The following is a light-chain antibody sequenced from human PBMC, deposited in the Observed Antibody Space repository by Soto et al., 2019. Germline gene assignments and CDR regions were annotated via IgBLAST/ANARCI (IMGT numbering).Light chain of an antibody. CDR2: ENN. CDR1: SSNIENNY. V-gene: IGLV1-51*02. Sequence: QSVLTQPPSMSAAPGQKVTISCSGSSSNIENNYVSWYQQLPGTAPKLLIYENNKRPSGIPVRFSGSKSGTSATLGITGLQTGDEADYYRGTWDNRLSVWVFGGGTQLTVL. J-gene: IGLJ3*02. CDR3: GTWDNRLSVWV.